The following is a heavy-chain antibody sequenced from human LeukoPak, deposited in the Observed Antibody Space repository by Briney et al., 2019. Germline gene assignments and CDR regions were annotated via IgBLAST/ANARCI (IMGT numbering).Heavy chain of an antibody. CDR2: ISGSGGST. V-gene: IGHV3-23*01. J-gene: IGHJ4*02. CDR3: AKSWYLIYHFDY. Sequence: GGSLRLSCAASGFTFSSYAMGWVRQAPGKGLEWVSAISGSGGSTYYADSVKGRFTISRDNSKNTLYLQMNSLRAEDTAVYYCAKSWYLIYHFDYWGQGTLVTVSS. D-gene: IGHD6-13*01. CDR1: GFTFSSYA.